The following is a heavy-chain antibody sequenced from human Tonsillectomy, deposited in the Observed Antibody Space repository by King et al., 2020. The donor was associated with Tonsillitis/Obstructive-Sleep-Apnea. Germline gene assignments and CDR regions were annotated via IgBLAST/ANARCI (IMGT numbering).Heavy chain of an antibody. D-gene: IGHD6-6*01. CDR1: GFTFSNYA. CDR3: AREYSSSSGRAFDI. Sequence: VQLVESGGGLVPPGGSLRLSCAASGFTFSNYAMTWVRQAPGKGPEWVSGTSGSGGRTYYADSVKGRFTISRDNSSHTLYLQMNSLRAEDTAVYYCAREYSSSSGRAFDIWGQGTMVTVSS. CDR2: TSGSGGRT. V-gene: IGHV3-23*04. J-gene: IGHJ3*02.